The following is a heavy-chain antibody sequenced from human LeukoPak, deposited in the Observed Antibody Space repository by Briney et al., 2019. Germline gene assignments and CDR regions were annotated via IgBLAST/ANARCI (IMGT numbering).Heavy chain of an antibody. CDR2: ISSSSSNI. V-gene: IGHV3-21*01. CDR3: ARDYDSSGFYDY. J-gene: IGHJ4*02. CDR1: GFTFSICS. D-gene: IGHD3-22*01. Sequence: GGSLRLSCAASGFTFSICSMNWVRQAPGKGLEWVSSISSSSSNIYYADSVKGRFTISRDNAKNSLYLQMNSLRAEDTAVYYCARDYDSSGFYDYWGQGTLVTVSS.